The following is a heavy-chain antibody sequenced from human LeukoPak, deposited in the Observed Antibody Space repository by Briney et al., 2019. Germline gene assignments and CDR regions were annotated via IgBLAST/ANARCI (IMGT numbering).Heavy chain of an antibody. V-gene: IGHV3-49*04. CDR3: TRDQCDNWNYEGFDY. CDR2: IRSKAYGGTT. J-gene: IGHJ4*02. CDR1: GFTFGDYA. D-gene: IGHD1-7*01. Sequence: GGSLRLSCTASGFTFGDYAMSWVRQAPGKGLEWVGFIRSKAYGGTTEYAASVKGRFTISRDDSKSIAYLQMNSLKTEDTAVYYCTRDQCDNWNYEGFDYWGQGTPVTVSS.